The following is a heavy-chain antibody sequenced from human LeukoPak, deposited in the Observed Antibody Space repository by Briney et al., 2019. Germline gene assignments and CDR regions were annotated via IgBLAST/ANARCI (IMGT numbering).Heavy chain of an antibody. J-gene: IGHJ1*01. CDR3: ARRRYYDSTGYLD. CDR2: IYYRGST. Sequence: PSETLSLTCTVSGDSISSSSYYWGWIRQPQGKGLEWIVDIYYRGSTYYNPSLKSRVSISIDTSNNQFSLTLNSVTAADTALYFCARRRYYDSTGYLDWGQGTLVTVSS. V-gene: IGHV4-39*01. CDR1: GDSISSSSYY. D-gene: IGHD3-22*01.